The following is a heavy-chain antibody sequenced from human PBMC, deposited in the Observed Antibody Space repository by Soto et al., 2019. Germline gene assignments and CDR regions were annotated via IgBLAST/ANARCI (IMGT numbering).Heavy chain of an antibody. V-gene: IGHV3-33*01. D-gene: IGHD3-9*01. J-gene: IGHJ6*02. CDR2: IWYDGSNK. CDR1: GFTFSSYG. CDR3: ALLPTDYDILTGYPDPQRSYYYGMDV. Sequence: SGGSLRLSCAASGFTFSSYGMHWVRQAPGKGLEWVAVIWYDGSNKYYADSVKGRFTISRDNSKNTLYLQMNSLRAEDTAVYYCALLPTDYDILTGYPDPQRSYYYGMDVWGQGTTVTVSS.